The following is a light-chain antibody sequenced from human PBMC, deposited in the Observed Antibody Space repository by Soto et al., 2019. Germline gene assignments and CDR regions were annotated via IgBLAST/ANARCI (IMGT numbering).Light chain of an antibody. J-gene: IGLJ1*01. Sequence: QSVLTQPASVSGSPGQSITISCTGTSRDVGGYNYVSWYQHHPGKAPKLLIYDVSNRPSGVSNRFSGSKSDNTASLTISGLQPEDEADYYCSSYTTSNTRQIVXGTGTKVTVL. CDR1: SRDVGGYNY. CDR3: SSYTTSNTRQIV. V-gene: IGLV2-14*03. CDR2: DVS.